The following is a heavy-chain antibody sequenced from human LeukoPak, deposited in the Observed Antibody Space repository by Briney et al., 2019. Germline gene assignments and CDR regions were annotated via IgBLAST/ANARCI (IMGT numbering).Heavy chain of an antibody. D-gene: IGHD2-15*01. CDR3: ARSLDIVVVSGSDY. J-gene: IGHJ4*02. CDR2: ISAYNGNT. Sequence: ASVKVSCKASGYTFTSYGISWVRQAPGQGLEWMGWISAYNGNTNYAQKLQGRVTMTTDTSTSTAYMELRSLRSDDTAIYYCARSLDIVVVSGSDYWGQGTLVTVSS. CDR1: GYTFTSYG. V-gene: IGHV1-18*01.